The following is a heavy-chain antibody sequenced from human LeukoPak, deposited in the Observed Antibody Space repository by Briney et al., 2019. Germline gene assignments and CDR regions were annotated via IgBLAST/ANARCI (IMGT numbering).Heavy chain of an antibody. J-gene: IGHJ4*02. CDR3: AKDNRRHYTSGPNPDSLH. Sequence: GGSLRLSCAGSGFIFNNYAMHWVRQPPGKGLEWVSGISWNSGSIDYADSVKGRFTISRDNAKNSLYLQMNSLRDEDTAFYYCAKDNRRHYTSGPNPDSLHWGQGALVTVSS. CDR1: GFIFNNYA. D-gene: IGHD6-19*01. V-gene: IGHV3-9*01. CDR2: ISWNSGSI.